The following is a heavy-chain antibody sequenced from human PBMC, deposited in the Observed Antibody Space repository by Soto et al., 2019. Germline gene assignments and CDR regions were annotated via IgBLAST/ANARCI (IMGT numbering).Heavy chain of an antibody. CDR1: GFTVSSYG. J-gene: IGHJ4*02. CDR3: AKTLEGYGSFDS. V-gene: IGHV3-30*18. D-gene: IGHD1-26*01. Sequence: GGSLRLSCAASGFTVSSYGMHWVRQAPGKGLEWVACISCDGNNKYYADSVKGRFTSSRDNSKNTLYLQMNSLRAEDTAVNSCAKTLEGYGSFDSWGQGTLVTVSS. CDR2: ISCDGNNK.